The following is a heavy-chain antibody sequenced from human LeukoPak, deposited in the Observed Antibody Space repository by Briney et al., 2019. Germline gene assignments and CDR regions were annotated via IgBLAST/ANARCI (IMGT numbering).Heavy chain of an antibody. CDR3: ARDLGYPRRSDWGYYYYYMDV. CDR1: GGTFSSYA. CDR2: IIPIFGTA. V-gene: IGHV1-69*01. J-gene: IGHJ6*03. D-gene: IGHD7-27*01. Sequence: ASVKVSCKASGGTFSSYAISWVRQAPGQGLEWMGGIIPIFGTANYAQKFQGRVTITADESTSTAYMELSSLRSEDTAVYYCARDLGYPRRSDWGYYYYYMDVWGKGTTVTVSS.